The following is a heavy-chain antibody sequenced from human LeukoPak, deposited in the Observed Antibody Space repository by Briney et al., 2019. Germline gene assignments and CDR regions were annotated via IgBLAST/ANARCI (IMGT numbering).Heavy chain of an antibody. J-gene: IGHJ4*02. CDR3: ARAPLSAAGTAVDY. CDR1: GGSISSYY. CDR2: IYYSGST. D-gene: IGHD6-13*01. Sequence: PSETLSLTCTVSGGSISSYYWSWIRQPPGKGLEWIGYIYYSGSTNYNPSLKSRVTISVDTSKNQFSLKLSSVTAADTAVYYCARAPLSAAGTAVDYWGQGTLVTVSS. V-gene: IGHV4-59*01.